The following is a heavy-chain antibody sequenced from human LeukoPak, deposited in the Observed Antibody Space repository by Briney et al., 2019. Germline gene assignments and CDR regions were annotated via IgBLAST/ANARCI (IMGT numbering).Heavy chain of an antibody. J-gene: IGHJ4*02. CDR3: ARELKGYCSGGSCYWGDFDY. CDR1: GFTFSNYN. Sequence: PGGSLRFSCAASGFTFSNYNMNWVRQAPGKGLEWVSSISSTSDYIYYADSVKGRFTISRDNAKNSLYLQMNSLRAEDTAVYYCARELKGYCSGGSCYWGDFDYWGQGTLVTVSS. D-gene: IGHD2-15*01. CDR2: ISSTSDYI. V-gene: IGHV3-21*01.